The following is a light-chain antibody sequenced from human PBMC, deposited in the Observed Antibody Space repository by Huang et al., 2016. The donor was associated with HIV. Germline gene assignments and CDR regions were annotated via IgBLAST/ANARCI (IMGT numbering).Light chain of an antibody. CDR1: QAIRND. CDR2: AES. CDR3: LQTYTYPWT. J-gene: IGKJ1*01. V-gene: IGKV1-6*01. Sequence: IQMTQSPASLSASVGDRVTITCRASQAIRNDLGWYQQRLGKAPKLLVSAESLLQRGLPSRFTGSGSGTHCTLTISGLQPEDFATYYCLQTYTYPWTFGQGTKVEI.